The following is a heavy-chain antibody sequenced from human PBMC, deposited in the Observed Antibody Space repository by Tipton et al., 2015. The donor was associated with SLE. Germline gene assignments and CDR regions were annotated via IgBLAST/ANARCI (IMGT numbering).Heavy chain of an antibody. Sequence: SLRLSCAASGFTVSTNYMSWVRQAPGKGLEWISVIYSGDNTYHADSVKGRFTISRHNSKNTLYLQMNSLRTDDTAVYYCARDGVDSSGADAFDIWGQGTMVTVSS. J-gene: IGHJ3*02. CDR2: IYSGDNT. V-gene: IGHV3-53*04. CDR1: GFTVSTNY. D-gene: IGHD3-22*01. CDR3: ARDGVDSSGADAFDI.